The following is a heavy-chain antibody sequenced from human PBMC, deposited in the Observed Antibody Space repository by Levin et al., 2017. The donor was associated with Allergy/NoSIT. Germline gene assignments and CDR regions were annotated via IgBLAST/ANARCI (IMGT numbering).Heavy chain of an antibody. CDR3: ARGGTGTDGWFDP. D-gene: IGHD1-1*01. Sequence: SVKVSCKASGGTFSSYTISWVRQAPGQGLEWMGRIIPILGIANYAQKFQGRVTITADKSTSTAYMELSSLRSEDTAVYYCARGGTGTDGWFDPWGQGTLVTVSS. CDR2: IIPILGIA. J-gene: IGHJ5*02. V-gene: IGHV1-69*02. CDR1: GGTFSSYT.